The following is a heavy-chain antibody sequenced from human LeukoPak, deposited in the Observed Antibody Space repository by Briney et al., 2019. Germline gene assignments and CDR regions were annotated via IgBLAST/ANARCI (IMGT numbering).Heavy chain of an antibody. V-gene: IGHV4-34*01. CDR1: GGSFSGYY. Sequence: KASETVSLTCAVYGGSFSGYYWSWIRQPPGKGLEWIGEINHSGRTNYNPSLKSRVTISVDTSKNQFSLKLSSVTAADTAVYYCARGLQQWVCVPPYWFDPWGQGTLVRVSS. D-gene: IGHD6-19*01. J-gene: IGHJ5*02. CDR3: ARGLQQWVCVPPYWFDP. CDR2: INHSGRT.